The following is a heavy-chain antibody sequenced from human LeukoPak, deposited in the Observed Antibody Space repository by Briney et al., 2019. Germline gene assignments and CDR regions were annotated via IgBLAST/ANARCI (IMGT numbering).Heavy chain of an antibody. CDR2: INPNGGGT. J-gene: IGHJ4*02. CDR1: GYTFTGYY. Sequence: ASVKVSCKASGYTFTGYYMHWVRQAPGQGLEWMGRINPNGGGTNYAQKFQGRVTMTRDTSISTAYMELSRLRSDDTAVYYCASFPSITMTGQWGQGTLVTVSS. CDR3: ASFPSITMTGQ. D-gene: IGHD3-22*01. V-gene: IGHV1-2*06.